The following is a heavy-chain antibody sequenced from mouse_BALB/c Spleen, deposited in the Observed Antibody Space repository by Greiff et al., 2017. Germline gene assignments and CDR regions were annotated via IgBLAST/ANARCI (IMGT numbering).Heavy chain of an antibody. CDR1: GYTFTSHV. D-gene: IGHD1-1*01. CDR2: INPYNDGT. J-gene: IGHJ1*01. Sequence: QPQQSGPELVKPGASVKMSRKASGYTFTSHVMHWVTQKPGQGLEWIGYINPYNDGTKYNEKFKGKATLTSDKSSSTAYMELSSLTSEDSAVYYCAREDGSSYWYFDVWGAGTTVTVSS. CDR3: AREDGSSYWYFDV. V-gene: IGHV1-14*01.